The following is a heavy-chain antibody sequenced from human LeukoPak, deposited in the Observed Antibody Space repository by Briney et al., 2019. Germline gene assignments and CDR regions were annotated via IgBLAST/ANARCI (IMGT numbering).Heavy chain of an antibody. D-gene: IGHD6-13*01. CDR3: AKDHPTIAN. Sequence: GGSLRLSCAASGFTFNNFGMHWVRQAPGKGLEWVAFIQYDEANKFYADSVKGRFTISRDTSTNTLYLQMYSLRADDTAVYYCAKDHPTIANWGQGTLVSVSS. J-gene: IGHJ4*02. V-gene: IGHV3-30*02. CDR1: GFTFNNFG. CDR2: IQYDEANK.